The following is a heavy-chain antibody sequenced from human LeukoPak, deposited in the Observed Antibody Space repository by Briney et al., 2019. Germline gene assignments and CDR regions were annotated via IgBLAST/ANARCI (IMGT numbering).Heavy chain of an antibody. Sequence: PSETLSLTCTVSGASVGDYYWSWLRQAAGKGLEWLGRIYTSGNTTYNPSLQSRVTISVDVSKNQFSLRLISMTAADTGIYYCAVDNRDFWGQGTLVTVSS. CDR1: GASVGDYY. J-gene: IGHJ4*02. CDR2: IYTSGNT. D-gene: IGHD2/OR15-2a*01. V-gene: IGHV4-4*07. CDR3: AVDNRDF.